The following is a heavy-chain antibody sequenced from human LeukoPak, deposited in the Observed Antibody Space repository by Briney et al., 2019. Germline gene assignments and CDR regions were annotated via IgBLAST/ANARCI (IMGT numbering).Heavy chain of an antibody. J-gene: IGHJ4*02. V-gene: IGHV4-31*03. D-gene: IGHD3-22*01. CDR1: GGSISSGGYY. CDR2: IYYSGST. CDR3: ATEKTYYYDSSGCVN. Sequence: SETLSLTCTVSGGSISSGGYYWSWIRQHPGKGLEWIGYIYYSGSTYYNPSLKSRVTISVDTSKNQFSLKLSSVTAADTAVYYCATEKTYYYDSSGCVNWGQGTLVTVSS.